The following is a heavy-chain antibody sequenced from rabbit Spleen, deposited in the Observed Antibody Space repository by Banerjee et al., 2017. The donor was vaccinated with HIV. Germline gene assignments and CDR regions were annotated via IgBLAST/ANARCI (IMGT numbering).Heavy chain of an antibody. CDR1: GFSFSGTYY. CDR2: IDTGFGATT. V-gene: IGHV1S45*01. J-gene: IGHJ4*01. CDR3: ARDLATVVGWNFNL. Sequence: QEQLEESGGGLVQPEGSLTLTCTASGFSFSGTYYMCWVRRAPGKGLEWIACIDTGFGATTYYASWAKGRFTISKTSSTTVTLQVTRLTAADTATYFCARDLATVVGWNFNLWGQGTLVTVS. D-gene: IGHD3-1*01.